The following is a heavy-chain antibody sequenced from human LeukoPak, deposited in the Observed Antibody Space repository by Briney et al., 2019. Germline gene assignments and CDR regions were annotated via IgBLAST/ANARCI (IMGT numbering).Heavy chain of an antibody. CDR1: GGSISSSTYL. J-gene: IGHJ4*02. CDR2: IFYSGRT. D-gene: IGHD3-10*01. Sequence: SETLSLTCTVSGGSISSSTYLWGWIRQPPGEGLEWIGSIFYSGRTYYSPSLKSRVTVSVDTSNNQFSLRLSSVTAADTAVYFCARQGVIISYFDYWGQGALVTVSS. V-gene: IGHV4-39*01. CDR3: ARQGVIISYFDY.